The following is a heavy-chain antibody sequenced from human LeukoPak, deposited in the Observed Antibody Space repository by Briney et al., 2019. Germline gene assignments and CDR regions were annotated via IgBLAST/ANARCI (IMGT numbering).Heavy chain of an antibody. V-gene: IGHV4-59*01. Sequence: PSETLSLTCTVSGGSISSYYWSWIRQPPGKGLEWIGYIYYSGSTNYNPSLKSRVTISVDTSKNQFSLKLSSVTAADTAVYYCARAGFWSGYYTDYWGQGTLVTVSS. J-gene: IGHJ4*02. CDR1: GGSISSYY. CDR2: IYYSGST. CDR3: ARAGFWSGYYTDY. D-gene: IGHD3-3*01.